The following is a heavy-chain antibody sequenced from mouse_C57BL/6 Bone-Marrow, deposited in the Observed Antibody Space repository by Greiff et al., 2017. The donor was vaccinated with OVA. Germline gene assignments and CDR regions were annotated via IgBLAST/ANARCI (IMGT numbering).Heavy chain of an antibody. Sequence: EVQRVESGAELVRPGASVKLSCTASGFNIKDYYMHWVKQRPEQGLEWIGRIDPEDGDTEYAPKFKGKATMTADTSSNTAYLQLSSLTSEDTAVYYCTYYCGSSYGYFDVWGTGTTVTVSS. CDR3: TYYCGSSYGYFDV. D-gene: IGHD1-1*01. J-gene: IGHJ1*03. CDR2: IDPEDGDT. V-gene: IGHV14-1*01. CDR1: GFNIKDYY.